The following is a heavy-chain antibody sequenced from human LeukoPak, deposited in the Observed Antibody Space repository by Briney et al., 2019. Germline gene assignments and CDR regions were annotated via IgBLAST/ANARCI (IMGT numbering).Heavy chain of an antibody. J-gene: IGHJ4*02. V-gene: IGHV4-39*07. D-gene: IGHD4-11*01. Sequence: PSETLSLTCTVSGGSLTNTNYYWAWIRQPPGEGLEWIGSVYHSGITYYTPSLKSRVSISVDTSKNHFSLKVTSVTAAATAVYYCAREWQYQFDFWGQGSLVTISS. CDR1: GGSLTNTNYY. CDR3: AREWQYQFDF. CDR2: VYHSGIT.